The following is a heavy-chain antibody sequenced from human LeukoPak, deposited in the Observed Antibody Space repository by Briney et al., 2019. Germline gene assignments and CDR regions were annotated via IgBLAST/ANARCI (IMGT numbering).Heavy chain of an antibody. J-gene: IGHJ4*02. CDR1: GFTFSSYA. Sequence: GRSLRLSCAASGFTFSSYAMHWVRQAPGKGLEWVTDISFDGGNKYYADSVKGRFTISRDNSKNTVYLQMNSLRAEDTAVYYCTRSLGVATIGGSSDYWGQGTLVTVSS. CDR2: ISFDGGNK. V-gene: IGHV3-30-3*01. CDR3: TRSLGVATIGGSSDY. D-gene: IGHD5-12*01.